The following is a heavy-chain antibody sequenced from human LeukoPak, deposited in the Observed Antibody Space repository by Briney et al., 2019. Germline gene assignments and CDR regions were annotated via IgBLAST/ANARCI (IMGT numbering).Heavy chain of an antibody. D-gene: IGHD2-21*01. V-gene: IGHV4-39*01. CDR1: GGSISSSHYY. CDR3: ARHKDCASITHCHFDY. J-gene: IGHJ4*02. CDR2: IHYSGST. Sequence: SETLSLTCSVSGGSISSSHYYWAWIRQPPGKGLEWIGSIHYSGSTHYNPSLKSRVTISVDTSENQFSLKLSSVTAADTAIFHCARHKDCASITHCHFDYWGQGILVTVSS.